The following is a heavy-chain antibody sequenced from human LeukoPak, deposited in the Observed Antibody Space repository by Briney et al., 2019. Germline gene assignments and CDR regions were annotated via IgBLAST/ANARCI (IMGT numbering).Heavy chain of an antibody. Sequence: GESLKISCKGSGYSFTNYWIGWVRQMPGKGLEWMGIIYPDDSDTRYSPSFQGQVTISADKSTSTAYLQWSSLKALDTAMYYCATTRISSGWPFFDFWGQGTLVTVSS. D-gene: IGHD6-19*01. V-gene: IGHV5-51*01. CDR2: IYPDDSDT. J-gene: IGHJ4*02. CDR1: GYSFTNYW. CDR3: ATTRISSGWPFFDF.